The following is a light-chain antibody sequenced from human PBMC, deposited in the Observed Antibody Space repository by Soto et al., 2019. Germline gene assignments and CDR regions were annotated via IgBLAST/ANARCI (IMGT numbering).Light chain of an antibody. CDR2: DVS. CDR1: SSDVGGYNY. V-gene: IGLV2-11*01. Sequence: QSALTQPRSVSGSPGQSVTISCTGTSSDVGGYNYVSWYQQHPGKAPKLMIYDVSKRPSGVPDRFSGSKSGNMASLTISGLQAEDEADYYCCSYAGSSLYVFGTGTKLTVL. J-gene: IGLJ1*01. CDR3: CSYAGSSLYV.